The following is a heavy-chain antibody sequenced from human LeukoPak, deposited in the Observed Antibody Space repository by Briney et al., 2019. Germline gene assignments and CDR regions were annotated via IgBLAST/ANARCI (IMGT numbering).Heavy chain of an antibody. J-gene: IGHJ4*02. CDR2: ISSNGGST. Sequence: GGSLRLSCAASGFTFSSYAMHWVRQAPGKGLEYVSAISSNGGSTYYANSVKGRFTISRDNSKNTLYLQMGSLRAEDMAVYYCARAYLFTFDYWGQGTLVTVPS. CDR1: GFTFSSYA. D-gene: IGHD2-21*01. CDR3: ARAYLFTFDY. V-gene: IGHV3-64*01.